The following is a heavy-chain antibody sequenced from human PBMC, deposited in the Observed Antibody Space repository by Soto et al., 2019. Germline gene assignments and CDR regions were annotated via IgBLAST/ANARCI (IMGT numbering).Heavy chain of an antibody. D-gene: IGHD3-9*01. CDR3: ARGCTYYDILTGDYNAWFDP. V-gene: IGHV4-31*03. CDR2: IYYSGST. Sequence: QVQLQESGPGLVKPSQTLSLTCTVSGGSISSGGYYWSWIRQHPGKGLEWIGYIYYSGSTYYNPSRKSRVTISVDTSKNQFSLKLSSVTAADTAVYYCARGCTYYDILTGDYNAWFDPWGQGTLVTVSS. CDR1: GGSISSGGYY. J-gene: IGHJ5*02.